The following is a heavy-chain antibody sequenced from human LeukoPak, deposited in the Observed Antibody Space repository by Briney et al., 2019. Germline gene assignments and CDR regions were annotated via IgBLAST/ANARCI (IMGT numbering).Heavy chain of an antibody. J-gene: IGHJ4*02. CDR1: GGSISSSSYY. CDR3: ASIQLWTYYFDY. CDR2: IYYSGST. D-gene: IGHD5-18*01. Sequence: PSETLSLTCTVSGGSISSSSYYWGWIRQPPGTGLEWIGSIYYSGSTYYNPSLKSRVTISVDTSKNQFSLKLSSVTAADTAVYYCASIQLWTYYFDYWGQGTLVTVSS. V-gene: IGHV4-39*01.